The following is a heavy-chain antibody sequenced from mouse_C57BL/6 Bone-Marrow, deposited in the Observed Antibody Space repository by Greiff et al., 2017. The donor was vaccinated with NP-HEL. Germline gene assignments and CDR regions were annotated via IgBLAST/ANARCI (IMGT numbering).Heavy chain of an antibody. Sequence: EVKLMESEGGLVQPGSSMKLSRTASGFTFSDYYMAWVRQVPEKGLEWVANINYDGSSTYYLDSLKSRFIISRDNAKNIPYLQMSSLKSEDTATYYCAREGGLRRRTYAMDYWGQGTSVTVSS. D-gene: IGHD2-4*01. V-gene: IGHV5-16*01. J-gene: IGHJ4*01. CDR3: AREGGLRRRTYAMDY. CDR2: INYDGSST. CDR1: GFTFSDYY.